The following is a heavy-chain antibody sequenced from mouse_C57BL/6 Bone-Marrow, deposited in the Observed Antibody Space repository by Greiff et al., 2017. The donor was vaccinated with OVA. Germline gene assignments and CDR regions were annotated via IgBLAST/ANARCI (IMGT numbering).Heavy chain of an antibody. Sequence: EVKLEESGPGLVKPSPSLSLSCSATGYSITSGYYWNWIRQFPGNKLEWMGYIRYDGGTNYNPSLKNRTSITRDTSKNPSFLKLNSVTTEDTATDYCARDWDYWYFDVWGTGTTVTVSS. CDR1: GYSITSGYY. CDR2: IRYDGGT. V-gene: IGHV3-6*01. CDR3: ARDWDYWYFDV. J-gene: IGHJ1*03. D-gene: IGHD4-1*01.